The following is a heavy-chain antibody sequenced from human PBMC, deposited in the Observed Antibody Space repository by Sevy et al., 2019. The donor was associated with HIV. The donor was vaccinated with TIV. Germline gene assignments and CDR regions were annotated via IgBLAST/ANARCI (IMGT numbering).Heavy chain of an antibody. V-gene: IGHV3-7*03. D-gene: IGHD2-2*01. J-gene: IGHJ6*02. Sequence: GGSLRLSCAASGFTFSNYWMSWVRQAPGKGLEWVAKIKLDGSEKYYVDSVKGRFTISRDNAKNSLYLQMNSLRAEDRALYYCARDCSSTSCVWGLDVWGQGTTVTVSS. CDR2: IKLDGSEK. CDR3: ARDCSSTSCVWGLDV. CDR1: GFTFSNYW.